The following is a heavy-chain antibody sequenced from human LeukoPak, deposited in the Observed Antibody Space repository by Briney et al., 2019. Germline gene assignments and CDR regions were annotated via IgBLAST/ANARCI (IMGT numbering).Heavy chain of an antibody. CDR2: IGIRGDT. Sequence: GGSLRLSCAASRFTFIDYDMHWVRQVIGKGLEWVSAIGIRGDTHYSGSVKGRFTISRENAESSLYLQMNSLRAEHTAVYYCARGGIQVSGIDEFDYWDQGTLVTVSS. CDR1: RFTFIDYD. J-gene: IGHJ4*02. V-gene: IGHV3-13*01. D-gene: IGHD6-19*01. CDR3: ARGGIQVSGIDEFDY.